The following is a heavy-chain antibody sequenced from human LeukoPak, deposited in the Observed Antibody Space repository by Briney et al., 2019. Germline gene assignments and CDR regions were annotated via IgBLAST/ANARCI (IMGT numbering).Heavy chain of an antibody. J-gene: IGHJ4*02. CDR2: IYPGDSDT. D-gene: IGHD3-22*01. CDR1: GYSFTSYW. Sequence: GESLKISCKGSGYSFTSYWIGWVRQMPGKGLEWMGIIYPGDSDTRYSPSFQGQVTISADKSISTAYLQWSSLKASDTAMYYCARLRYYDSSGYYPIYFDYWGQGTLVTVSS. CDR3: ARLRYYDSSGYYPIYFDY. V-gene: IGHV5-51*01.